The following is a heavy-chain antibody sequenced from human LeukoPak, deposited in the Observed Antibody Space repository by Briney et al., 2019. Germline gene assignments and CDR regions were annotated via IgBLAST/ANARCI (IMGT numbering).Heavy chain of an antibody. CDR1: GYTFTRYV. D-gene: IGHD3-10*01. Sequence: SVKVSCKASGYTFTRYVLRWLRQAPAQGREWMGWISVYHGNTEYAQKVQGRVTMTTDTSTNTAYMELRGLRSDDTAVYYCARGRDYYGSGPLEYWGQGTRVTVSS. V-gene: IGHV1-18*01. CDR3: ARGRDYYGSGPLEY. J-gene: IGHJ4*02. CDR2: ISVYHGNT.